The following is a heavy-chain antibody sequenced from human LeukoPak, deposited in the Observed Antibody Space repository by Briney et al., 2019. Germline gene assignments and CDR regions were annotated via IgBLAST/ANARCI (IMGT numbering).Heavy chain of an antibody. CDR3: ARQGGYSGYDSNFDY. CDR1: GYSFTSYW. Sequence: GESLKISCKDSGYSFTSYWIGWVRQMPGKGLEWMGIIHPGDSDTRYSPSFQGQVTISADKSISTAYLQWSSLKASDTAMYYCARQGGYSGYDSNFDYWGQGTLVTVSS. V-gene: IGHV5-51*01. CDR2: IHPGDSDT. J-gene: IGHJ4*02. D-gene: IGHD5-12*01.